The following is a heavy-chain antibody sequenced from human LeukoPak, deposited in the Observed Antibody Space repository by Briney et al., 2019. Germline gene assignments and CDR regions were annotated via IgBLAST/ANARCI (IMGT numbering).Heavy chain of an antibody. D-gene: IGHD6-19*01. CDR3: ASSRSSGWYDY. CDR2: IYYSGST. V-gene: IGHV4-59*01. J-gene: IGHJ4*02. CDR1: GGSISSYY. Sequence: SETLSLTCTVSGGSISSYYWSSIRQPPGKGLEWIGYIYYSGSTNYNPSLQSRVTISVDTSKNQFSLKLSSVTAAGTAVYYCASSRSSGWYDYWGQGALVTVSS.